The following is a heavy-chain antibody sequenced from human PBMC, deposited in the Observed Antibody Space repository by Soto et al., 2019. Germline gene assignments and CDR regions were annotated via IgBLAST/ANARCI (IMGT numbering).Heavy chain of an antibody. CDR3: ARYCSGGSCYPNYYGMDV. CDR2: IYYSGST. V-gene: IGHV4-31*03. J-gene: IGHJ6*02. Sequence: TLSLTCTVSGRSISSGGYYWSWIRQHPGKGLEWIGYIYYSGSTYYNPSLKSRVTISVDTSKNQFSLKLGSVTAADTAVYYCARYCSGGSCYPNYYGMDVWGQGTTVTVSS. CDR1: GRSISSGGYY. D-gene: IGHD2-15*01.